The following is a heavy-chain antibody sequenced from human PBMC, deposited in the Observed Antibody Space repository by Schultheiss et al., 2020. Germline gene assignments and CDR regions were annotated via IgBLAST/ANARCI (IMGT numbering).Heavy chain of an antibody. CDR2: IYSGGST. J-gene: IGHJ4*02. CDR3: AKDKSATSEPVAGFDF. V-gene: IGHV3-53*01. CDR1: GFTVSSNY. D-gene: IGHD6-19*01. Sequence: GGSLRLSCAASGFTVSSNYMSWVRQAPGKGLEWVSVIYSGGSTYYADSVKGRFTISRDTSKNTLYLQMNSLRADDTAVYHCAKDKSATSEPVAGFDFWGQGTMVTVSS.